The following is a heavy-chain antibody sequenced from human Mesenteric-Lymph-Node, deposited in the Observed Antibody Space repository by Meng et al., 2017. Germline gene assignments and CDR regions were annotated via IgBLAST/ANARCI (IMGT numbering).Heavy chain of an antibody. CDR1: GGSISSSSYY. J-gene: IGHJ4*02. CDR3: ASPNYYDSSGYDY. Sequence: SETLSLTCTVSGGSISSSSYYWGWIRQPPGKGLEWIGSIYYSGSTYYNPSLKSRVTISVDTSKNQFSLKLSSVTAADTAVYYCASPNYYDSSGYDYWGQGTPVTVSS. D-gene: IGHD3-22*01. V-gene: IGHV4-39*07. CDR2: IYYSGST.